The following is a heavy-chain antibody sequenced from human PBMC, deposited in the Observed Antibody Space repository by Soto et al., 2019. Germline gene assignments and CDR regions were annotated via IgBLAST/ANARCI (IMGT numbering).Heavy chain of an antibody. CDR3: AKGRYFDTSGGCANY. D-gene: IGHD3-22*01. Sequence: EVKLLESGGGLVPPGASARLSCITSGFMFDNYAMSWVRQSPGRGLEWVAAISGSGHGTVYTQSVQGRFIISRDKSTKTLFLQMHNLRDEDTAVYYCAKGRYFDTSGGCANYWGLGTLVSVSA. V-gene: IGHV3-23*01. CDR2: ISGSGHGT. CDR1: GFMFDNYA. J-gene: IGHJ4*02.